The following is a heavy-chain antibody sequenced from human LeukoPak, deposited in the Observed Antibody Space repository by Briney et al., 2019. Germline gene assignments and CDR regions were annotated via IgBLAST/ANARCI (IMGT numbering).Heavy chain of an antibody. Sequence: ASVKVSCKASGYTFTSYNLHWVRQAPGQGPEWMGMIDPSGDSTSYAQKFQGRLTVTTDTSTSTVYMELSSLRSEETAVYYCARAGAISNYIFDFWSQGTLVTVSS. J-gene: IGHJ4*02. CDR3: ARAGAISNYIFDF. CDR1: GYTFTSYN. CDR2: IDPSGDST. V-gene: IGHV1-46*01. D-gene: IGHD3-10*01.